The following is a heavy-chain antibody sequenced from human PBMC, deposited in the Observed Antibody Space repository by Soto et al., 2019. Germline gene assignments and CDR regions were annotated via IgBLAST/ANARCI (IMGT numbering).Heavy chain of an antibody. Sequence: KTSETLSLTCTVSGGSISSYYWSWIRQPPGKGLEWIGYIYYSGSTNYNPSLKSRVTISVDTSKNQFSLKLSSVTAADTAVYYCARDQWELPARWNYYYGMDVWGQGTTVTVSS. CDR1: GGSISSYY. J-gene: IGHJ6*02. CDR3: ARDQWELPARWNYYYGMDV. V-gene: IGHV4-59*01. D-gene: IGHD1-26*01. CDR2: IYYSGST.